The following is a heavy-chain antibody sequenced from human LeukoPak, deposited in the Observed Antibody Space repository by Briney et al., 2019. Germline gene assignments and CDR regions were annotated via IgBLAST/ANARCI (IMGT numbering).Heavy chain of an antibody. J-gene: IGHJ4*02. CDR3: AREEANTRIHFDY. Sequence: GASVKVSCKASGYTFTGYYIHWVRQAPGQGLEWMGYINPNSGYTNYAQKFQDRVTETRDTSISIAYMELSRLRSDDTAVYYCAREEANTRIHFDYWGQGTLVTVSS. V-gene: IGHV1-2*02. CDR1: GYTFTGYY. CDR2: INPNSGYT. D-gene: IGHD3-22*01.